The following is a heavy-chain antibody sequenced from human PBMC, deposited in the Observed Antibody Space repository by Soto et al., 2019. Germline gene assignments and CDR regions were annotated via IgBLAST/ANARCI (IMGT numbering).Heavy chain of an antibody. CDR2: IDPSDSYT. V-gene: IGHV5-10-1*01. CDR1: GYSFTSYW. CDR3: ARRGSVVVTTMPAGMDV. J-gene: IGHJ6*02. Sequence: PGESLKISWKGSGYSFTSYWSSWVRQMPGKGLEWMGRIDPSDSYTNYSPSFHGHVTISADKSISTAYLQWSSLKASDTAMYYCARRGSVVVTTMPAGMDVWGQGTTVTVSS. D-gene: IGHD3-22*01.